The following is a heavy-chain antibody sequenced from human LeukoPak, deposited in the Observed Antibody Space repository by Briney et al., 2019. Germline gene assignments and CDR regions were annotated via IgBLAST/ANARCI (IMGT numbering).Heavy chain of an antibody. J-gene: IGHJ4*02. Sequence: GGSLRLSCAASGFTFSSYEVNWVRQAPGKGLEWVSYISSSGSTIYYADSVKGRFTISRDNAKNSLYLQMNSLRAEDTAVYYCARDRGDYYDDTVFDYWGQGTLVTVSS. CDR3: ARDRGDYYDDTVFDY. D-gene: IGHD3-22*01. V-gene: IGHV3-48*03. CDR1: GFTFSSYE. CDR2: ISSSGSTI.